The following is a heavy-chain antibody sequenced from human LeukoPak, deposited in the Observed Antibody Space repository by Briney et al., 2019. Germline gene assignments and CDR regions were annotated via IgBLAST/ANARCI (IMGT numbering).Heavy chain of an antibody. CDR1: GYTFTSYY. J-gene: IGHJ4*02. Sequence: GASVKVSCEASGYTFTSYYMHWVRQAPGQGLEWMGIINPSGGSTTYAQKFQGRVTMTRDTSTSTVYMELSSLRSEDTAVYYCARAYYHDSSDYYFPLDYWGQGTLVTVSS. V-gene: IGHV1-46*01. D-gene: IGHD3-22*01. CDR3: ARAYYHDSSDYYFPLDY. CDR2: INPSGGST.